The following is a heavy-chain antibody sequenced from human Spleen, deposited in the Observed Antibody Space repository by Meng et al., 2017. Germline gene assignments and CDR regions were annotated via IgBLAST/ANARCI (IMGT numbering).Heavy chain of an antibody. D-gene: IGHD4-11*01. Sequence: QLQLQESGPGMVNPSQTLSLTCTVSGGSINSGGYDWSWIRQQPGKGLEWIGCIYYSGSTFYNLSLKSRLTISVDTSNNQFSLKLSSVTAADSAVYYCARGPTTMAHDFDYWGQGTLVTVSS. V-gene: IGHV4-31*03. CDR1: GGSINSGGYD. CDR2: IYYSGST. CDR3: ARGPTTMAHDFDY. J-gene: IGHJ4*02.